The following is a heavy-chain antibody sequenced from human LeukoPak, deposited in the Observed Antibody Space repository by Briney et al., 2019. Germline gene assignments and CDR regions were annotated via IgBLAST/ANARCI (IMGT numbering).Heavy chain of an antibody. J-gene: IGHJ3*02. CDR1: GGSISSGGYS. Sequence: PSQTLSLTCAVSGGSISSGGYSWSWIRQPPGKGLEWIVYIYHSGSTYYNPSLKSRVTISVDRSKNQFSLKLSSVTAADTAVYYCARAWGVVTPNDAFDIWGQGTMVTVSS. V-gene: IGHV4-30-2*01. D-gene: IGHD4-23*01. CDR2: IYHSGST. CDR3: ARAWGVVTPNDAFDI.